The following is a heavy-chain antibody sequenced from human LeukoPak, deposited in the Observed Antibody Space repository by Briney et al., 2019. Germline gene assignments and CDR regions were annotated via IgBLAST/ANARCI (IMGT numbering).Heavy chain of an antibody. J-gene: IGHJ4*02. CDR1: GFTFSTYW. D-gene: IGHD6-13*01. CDR3: ARGKYSSSLSIEY. CDR2: INNDGSST. V-gene: IGHV3-74*01. Sequence: LPGGSLRLSCAASGFTFSTYWMHWVRHAPGKGLVWVSRINNDGSSTKYADSVRGRFTISRDNAKNTLYLQMNSLRAEDTAVYYCARGKYSSSLSIEYWGQGTLVTVSS.